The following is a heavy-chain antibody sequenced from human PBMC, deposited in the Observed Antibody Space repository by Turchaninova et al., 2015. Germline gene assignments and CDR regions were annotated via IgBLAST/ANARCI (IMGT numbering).Heavy chain of an antibody. D-gene: IGHD5-24*01. CDR1: GFHFSSYA. CDR2: VCGGGVST. Sequence: EVQLLESGGGLVQPGGSLRLSCAASGFHFSSYAMRWVRQAPGEGVGWGAAVCGGGVSTYHPDYVKGRFNISGDNSKNTLSLQMNSLRAEDTAVYYCAKDGYNFWFFDYWGQGTLVTVSS. V-gene: IGHV3-23*01. CDR3: AKDGYNFWFFDY. J-gene: IGHJ4*02.